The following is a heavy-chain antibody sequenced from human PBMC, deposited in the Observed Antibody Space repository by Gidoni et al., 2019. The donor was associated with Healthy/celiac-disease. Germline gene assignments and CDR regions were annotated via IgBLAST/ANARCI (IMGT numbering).Heavy chain of an antibody. CDR1: GFTFSSYE. CDR2: ISSSCSTI. J-gene: IGHJ6*03. D-gene: IGHD3-22*01. V-gene: IGHV3-48*03. CDR3: ARTTYYDSSGYYLDYYYMDV. Sequence: EVQLVESGGGLVQPGGSLRLSCAASGFTFSSYEMNWVRQAPGKGLEWVSYISSSCSTIYYADSVKGRFTISRDNAKNSLYLQMNSLGAEDTAVYYCARTTYYDSSGYYLDYYYMDVWGKGTTVTVSS.